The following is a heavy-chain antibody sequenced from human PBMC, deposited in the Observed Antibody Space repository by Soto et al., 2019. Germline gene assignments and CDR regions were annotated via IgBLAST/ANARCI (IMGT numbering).Heavy chain of an antibody. CDR3: ARSGCSGGSCYSYCFDY. CDR2: ISAYNGNT. J-gene: IGHJ4*02. D-gene: IGHD2-15*01. Sequence: QVQLVQSGAEVKKPGASVKVSCKASGYTFTSDGISWVRQAPGQGLEWMGWISAYNGNTNYAQKLQGRVTMTTDTSTSTAYMELRSLRSGDTAVYYCARSGCSGGSCYSYCFDYWGQGTLVSVSS. CDR1: GYTFTSDG. V-gene: IGHV1-18*01.